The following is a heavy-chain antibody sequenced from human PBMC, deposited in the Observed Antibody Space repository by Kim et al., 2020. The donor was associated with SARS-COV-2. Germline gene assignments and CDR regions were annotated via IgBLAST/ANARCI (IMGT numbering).Heavy chain of an antibody. CDR3: SSGVYSSSWYGAKYYFDY. CDR1: GGSFSGYY. Sequence: SETLSLTCAVYGGSFSGYYWSWIRQHPRRGREWMGEVNHSGSTNYNPSLKRRVTISVDTTNNQFSLMLRSVTAAATAVYYCSSGVYSSSWYGAKYYFDY. CDR2: VNHSGST. D-gene: IGHD6-13*01. J-gene: IGHJ4*01. V-gene: IGHV4-34*01.